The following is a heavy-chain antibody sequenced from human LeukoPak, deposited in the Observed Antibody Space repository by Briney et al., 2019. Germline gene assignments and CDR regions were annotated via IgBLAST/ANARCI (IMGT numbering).Heavy chain of an antibody. J-gene: IGHJ3*02. D-gene: IGHD3-22*01. V-gene: IGHV3-23*01. CDR3: AEVRNYDSSAYYWNDAFDI. CDR2: ISGSGDST. Sequence: PGGSLRLSCAASGFTFSSYAMTWVRQAPGKGLEWVSTISGSGDSTYFADSVKGRFTISRDNSKNTLYLQMDTLRAEDTAVYYCAEVRNYDSSAYYWNDAFDIWGQGTKVTVSS. CDR1: GFTFSSYA.